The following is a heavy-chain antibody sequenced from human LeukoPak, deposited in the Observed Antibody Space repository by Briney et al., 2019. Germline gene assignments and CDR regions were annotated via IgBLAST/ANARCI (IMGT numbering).Heavy chain of an antibody. CDR1: GGSISSYY. J-gene: IGHJ4*02. CDR2: IYYSGST. CDR3: ARRDGYKKYYFDY. V-gene: IGHV4-59*07. Sequence: SDTLSLTCTVSGGSISSYYWIWIRQPPGKGLEWIGYIYYSGSTNYNPSLKSRVTISVDTSKNQFSLKLSSVTAADTAVYYCARRDGYKKYYFDYWGQGTLVTVSS. D-gene: IGHD5-24*01.